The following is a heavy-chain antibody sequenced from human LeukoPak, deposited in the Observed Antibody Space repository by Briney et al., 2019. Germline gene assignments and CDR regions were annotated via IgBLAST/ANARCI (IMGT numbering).Heavy chain of an antibody. J-gene: IGHJ6*02. D-gene: IGHD3-10*01. CDR2: IWYDGSNK. Sequence: GRSLRLSCAASGFTFSSYGMHWVRQAPGKGLEWVAVIWYDGSNKYYADSVKGRFTISRDNSKNTLCLQMNSLRAEDTAVYYCAREWVYYYGSGSYYYGMDVWGQGTTVTVSS. V-gene: IGHV3-33*01. CDR1: GFTFSSYG. CDR3: AREWVYYYGSGSYYYGMDV.